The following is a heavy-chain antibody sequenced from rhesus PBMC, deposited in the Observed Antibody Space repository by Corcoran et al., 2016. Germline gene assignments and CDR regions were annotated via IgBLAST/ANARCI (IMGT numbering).Heavy chain of an antibody. V-gene: IGHV4-106*01. Sequence: QVQLQESGPGLVKPSETLSLTCAVSGGSISDDYYWSWIRQPPGKGLEWIGYIYGSGGGTNYNPSLKNQVTISIDTSKNQFSLKLSSVTAADTAVYYCARDGYGYYFDYWGQGVLVTVSS. CDR2: IYGSGGGT. D-gene: IGHD3-9*01. CDR1: GGSISDDYY. CDR3: ARDGYGYYFDY. J-gene: IGHJ4*01.